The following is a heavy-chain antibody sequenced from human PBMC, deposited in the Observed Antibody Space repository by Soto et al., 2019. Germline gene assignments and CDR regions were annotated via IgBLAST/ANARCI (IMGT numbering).Heavy chain of an antibody. V-gene: IGHV3-23*01. CDR3: AKFGPFLISSGGRGSNWFDP. Sequence: EVQLLESGGGLVQPGGSLRLSCAASGFTFSSYAMSWVRQAPGKGLEWVSAISGSGGSTYYADSVKGRFTISRDNSKNTLYLQMNSLRAEDTAVYYCAKFGPFLISSGGRGSNWFDPWGQGTLVTVSS. CDR1: GFTFSSYA. J-gene: IGHJ5*02. D-gene: IGHD2-15*01. CDR2: ISGSGGST.